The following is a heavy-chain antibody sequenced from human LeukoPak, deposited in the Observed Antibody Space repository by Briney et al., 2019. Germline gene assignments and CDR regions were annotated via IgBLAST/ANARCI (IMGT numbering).Heavy chain of an antibody. Sequence: PSETLSLTCAVSGYSISIGNYWGWIRQPPGKGLEWIGSIYHTGSTYYNPSLKSRVTISVDTSKNQFSLKLNSVTAADTAVYYFARDKAPLGPAQYNWFDPWGQGTLVTVSS. J-gene: IGHJ5*02. CDR1: GYSISIGNY. CDR2: IYHTGST. D-gene: IGHD5-24*01. V-gene: IGHV4-38-2*02. CDR3: ARDKAPLGPAQYNWFDP.